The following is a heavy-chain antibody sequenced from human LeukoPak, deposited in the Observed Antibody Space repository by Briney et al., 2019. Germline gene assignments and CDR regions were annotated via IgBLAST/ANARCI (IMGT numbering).Heavy chain of an antibody. CDR2: ISGSGGST. D-gene: IGHD4-23*01. CDR1: GFTFRSYA. Sequence: GGSLTLSCAASGFTFRSYAMSWVRQAPGKGLEWVSSISGSGGSTYYADTVKGRFTISRDNSKYTLYLQMNSLRAEDTAVYYCAGVYGGYFDYWGQGTLVTVSS. J-gene: IGHJ4*02. CDR3: AGVYGGYFDY. V-gene: IGHV3-23*01.